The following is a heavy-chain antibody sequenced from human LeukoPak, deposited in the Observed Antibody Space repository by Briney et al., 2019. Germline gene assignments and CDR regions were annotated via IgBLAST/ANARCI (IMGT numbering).Heavy chain of an antibody. V-gene: IGHV4-61*02. D-gene: IGHD6-19*01. CDR2: IYTSGST. CDR3: AREGASGWYEHRYDY. J-gene: IGHJ4*02. Sequence: PSETLSLTCTVSGGSISSGSYYWSWIRQPAGKGLEWIGRIYTSGSTNYNPSLKSRVTMSVDTSKNQFSLKLSSVTAADTAVYYCAREGASGWYEHRYDYWGQGTLVTVSS. CDR1: GGSISSGSYY.